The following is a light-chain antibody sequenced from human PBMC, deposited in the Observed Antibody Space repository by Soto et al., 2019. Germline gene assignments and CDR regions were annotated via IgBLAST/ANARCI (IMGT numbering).Light chain of an antibody. V-gene: IGLV4-69*01. CDR1: SGHSSYA. Sequence: QPVLTQSPSASASLGASVKLTCTLSSGHSSYAIAWHQQQPEKGPRYLMKLNSDGSHSKGDGIPDRFSGSSSGAERSLTISGVQSEDEADYYCQTLGTGIQVFGGGTKLTVL. CDR3: QTLGTGIQV. CDR2: LNSDGSH. J-gene: IGLJ3*02.